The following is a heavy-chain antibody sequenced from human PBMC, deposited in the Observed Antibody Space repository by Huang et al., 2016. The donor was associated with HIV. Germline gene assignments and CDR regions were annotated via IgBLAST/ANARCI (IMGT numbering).Heavy chain of an antibody. CDR3: ATDYRDGFDV. CDR2: VSASGST. J-gene: IGHJ3*01. CDR1: GGSISGFY. Sequence: QVQLQESGPGLLKSSETLSLTCTLSGGSISGFYWSWIRQPAGKGLEWIGRVSASGSTYYNPSPKSRVTMSIDTSKNQLSLNVTSVTAADSAMYYCATDYRDGFDVWGQGTMVTVSS. V-gene: IGHV4-4*07. D-gene: IGHD3-10*01.